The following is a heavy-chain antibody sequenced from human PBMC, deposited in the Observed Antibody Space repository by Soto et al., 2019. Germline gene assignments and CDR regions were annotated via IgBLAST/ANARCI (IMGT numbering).Heavy chain of an antibody. D-gene: IGHD3-10*01. J-gene: IGHJ4*02. CDR2: ISGGGDTT. CDR1: GCTFNNYA. Sequence: EVQLLESGGGLVQPGGSLRLSCAASGCTFNNYAVTWVRQAPGKGLEWVSAISGGGDTTSYADSVKGRFTVSRDGSKNTLYLQMSSLRAEDTALYYCAKGRGGSGSLTPRVDFWGQGPRVTVSS. V-gene: IGHV3-23*01. CDR3: AKGRGGSGSLTPRVDF.